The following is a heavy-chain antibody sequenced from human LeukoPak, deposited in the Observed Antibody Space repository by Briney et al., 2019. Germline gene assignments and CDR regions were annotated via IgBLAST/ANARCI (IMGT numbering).Heavy chain of an antibody. V-gene: IGHV4-59*01. CDR2: IYYSGST. D-gene: IGHD4-11*01. CDR1: GGSISSYY. CDR3: ARVQGWFDP. Sequence: SETLSLTCTVSGGSISSYYWSWIRQPPGKGLEWIGYIYYSGSTNYNPSLKSRVTITVDTSKNQFSLKLSSVTAADTAVYYCARVQGWFDPWGQGTLVTVSS. J-gene: IGHJ5*02.